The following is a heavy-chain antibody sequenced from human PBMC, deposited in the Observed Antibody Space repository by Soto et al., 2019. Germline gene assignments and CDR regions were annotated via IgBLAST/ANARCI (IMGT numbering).Heavy chain of an antibody. CDR1: GFTLRSYG. CDR3: ARDRDTMIVVTPRGPRRSTKFDP. V-gene: IGHV3-33*01. CDR2: IWYDGSNK. Sequence: GGEPRLSCAASGFTLRSYGMDWVRQDPGKGQEWVAVIWYDGSNKYYADSVKGRFTISRDNSKNTLYLQMNSLRAEDTAVYYCARDRDTMIVVTPRGPRRSTKFDPWGQGTLVTVSS. J-gene: IGHJ5*02. D-gene: IGHD3-22*01.